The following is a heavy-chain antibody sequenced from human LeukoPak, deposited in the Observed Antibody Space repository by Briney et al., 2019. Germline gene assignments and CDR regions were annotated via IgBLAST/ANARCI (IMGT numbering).Heavy chain of an antibody. CDR2: INSDGSST. J-gene: IGHJ3*02. V-gene: IGHV3-74*01. CDR1: GFTFSSYW. Sequence: GGSLRLSCAASGFTFSSYWMHWVRQAPGKGLVWVSRINSDGSSTSYADSVKGRFTISRDNAKNTLYLQMNSLRAEDTAVYDCARDRVLLWFGELSIDAFDIWGQGTMVTVSS. CDR3: ARDRVLLWFGELSIDAFDI. D-gene: IGHD3-10*01.